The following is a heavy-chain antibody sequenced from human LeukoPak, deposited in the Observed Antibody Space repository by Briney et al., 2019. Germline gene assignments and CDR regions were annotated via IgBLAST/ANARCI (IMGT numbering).Heavy chain of an antibody. CDR3: ARDPRAAADAGADY. D-gene: IGHD6-13*01. J-gene: IGHJ4*02. V-gene: IGHV3-48*04. CDR2: ISSSSSTI. CDR1: GFTFSSYS. Sequence: GGSLRLSCAASGFTFSSYSMNWVRQAPGKGLEWVSYISSSSSTIYYADSVKGRFTISRDNAKNSLYLQMNSLRAEDTAVYYCARDPRAAADAGADYWGQGTLVTVSS.